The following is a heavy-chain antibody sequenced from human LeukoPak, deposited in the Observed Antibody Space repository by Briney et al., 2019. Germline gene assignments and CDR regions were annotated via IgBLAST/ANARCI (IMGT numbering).Heavy chain of an antibody. CDR3: VRDWDYSADY. Sequence: ASVKVSCKASGYTFNTYGVSWVRQAPGQGLEWMAWISATNGHTSYAQNLQGRVTVTTDTSTSTAYMELRSLTSDDTAVYYCVRDWDYSADYWGQGTRVTVSS. J-gene: IGHJ4*02. V-gene: IGHV1-18*01. D-gene: IGHD4-11*01. CDR2: ISATNGHT. CDR1: GYTFNTYG.